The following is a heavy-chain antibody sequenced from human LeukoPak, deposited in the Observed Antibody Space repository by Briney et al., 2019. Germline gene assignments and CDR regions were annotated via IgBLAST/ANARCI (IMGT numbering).Heavy chain of an antibody. D-gene: IGHD1-26*01. J-gene: IGHJ5*02. CDR2: KSGIA. CDR3: ARQPRPYSGRLNWFDP. Sequence: SETLSLTCAVSGYSINNAHYWAWIRQPPGKGLEWIGNKSGIASYNPSLKSRVTISLDTSKNQFSLKLSSVTAADTAVYYCARQPRPYSGRLNWFDPWGQGTLVTVSS. CDR1: GYSINNAHY. V-gene: IGHV4-38-2*01.